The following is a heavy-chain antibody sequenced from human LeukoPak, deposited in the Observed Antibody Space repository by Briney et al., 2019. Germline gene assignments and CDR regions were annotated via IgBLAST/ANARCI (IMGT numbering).Heavy chain of an antibody. Sequence: SETLSLTCTVSGGSISSSSYYWGWIRQPPGKGLEWIGSIYYSGSTYYNPSLKSRVTISVDTSKNQFSLKLSSVTAADTAVYYCASFQTYYYDSSGYYSFDYWGQGTLVTVSS. CDR2: IYYSGST. CDR3: ASFQTYYYDSSGYYSFDY. D-gene: IGHD3-22*01. CDR1: GGSISSSSYY. V-gene: IGHV4-39*01. J-gene: IGHJ4*02.